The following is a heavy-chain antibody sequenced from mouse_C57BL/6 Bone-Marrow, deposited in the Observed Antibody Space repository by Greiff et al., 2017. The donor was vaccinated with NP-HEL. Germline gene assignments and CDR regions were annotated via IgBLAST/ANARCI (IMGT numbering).Heavy chain of an antibody. J-gene: IGHJ3*01. D-gene: IGHD2-3*01. Sequence: VQRVESGAELARPGASVKLSCKASGYTFTSYGISWVKQRTGQGLEWIGEIYPRSGNTYYNEKFKGKATLTADKSSSTAYMELRSLTSEDSAVYFCARDGYSWFAYWGQGTLVTVSA. CDR2: IYPRSGNT. CDR3: ARDGYSWFAY. V-gene: IGHV1-81*01. CDR1: GYTFTSYG.